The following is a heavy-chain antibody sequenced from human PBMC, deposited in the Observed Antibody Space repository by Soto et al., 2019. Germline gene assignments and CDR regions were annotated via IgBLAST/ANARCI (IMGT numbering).Heavy chain of an antibody. CDR2: TSTSDSTM. V-gene: IGHV3-48*03. CDR3: ARQNGSGWEGLFDY. CDR1: GFTFSDYE. D-gene: IGHD6-19*01. J-gene: IGHJ4*02. Sequence: EVQLLESGGGLVQPGGSLRLSCTVSGFTFSDYEVNWVRQAPGKGLEWVSYTSTSDSTMYYADSVKGRFTISRDNAKNSLYLQMNSLRAEDTAVYYCARQNGSGWEGLFDYWGQGTLVTVSS.